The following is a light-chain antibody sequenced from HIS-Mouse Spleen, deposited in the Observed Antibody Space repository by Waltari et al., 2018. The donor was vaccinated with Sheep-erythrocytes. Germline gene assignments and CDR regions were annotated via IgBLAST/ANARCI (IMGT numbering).Light chain of an antibody. CDR2: QDS. CDR3: QAWDSSTAV. Sequence: SHELTQPPSVSVSPGQTASITCSGDKLGDKYACWYQQKPGQSPVLVIYQDSKRPSGIPERFSGSNFGNTATLTISGTQAMDEADYYCQAWDSSTAVFGGGTKLTVL. V-gene: IGLV3-1*01. CDR1: KLGDKY. J-gene: IGLJ2*01.